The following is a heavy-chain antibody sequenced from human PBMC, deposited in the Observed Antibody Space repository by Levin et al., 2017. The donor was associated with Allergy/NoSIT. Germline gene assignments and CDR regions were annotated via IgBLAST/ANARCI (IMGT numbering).Heavy chain of an antibody. J-gene: IGHJ5*02. D-gene: IGHD6-25*01. CDR1: GDSIKRGDYY. CDR2: VCFSGTT. CDR3: AVIGPITAAVQGWFDP. Sequence: SQTLSLTCSVSGDSIKRGDYYWSWIRQSPGKGLEWIGYVCFSGTTYYNPSLESRLSMSIDTSKNEFSLSLRSLTAADTAISYCAVIGPITAAVQGWFDPWGQGLLVTVSS. V-gene: IGHV4-30-4*01.